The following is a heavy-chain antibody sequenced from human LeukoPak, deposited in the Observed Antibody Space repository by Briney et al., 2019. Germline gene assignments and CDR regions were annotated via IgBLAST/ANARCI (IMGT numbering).Heavy chain of an antibody. CDR2: IKQDESEK. D-gene: IGHD5/OR15-5a*01. J-gene: IGHJ3*02. Sequence: GSLRLSCAASGFTFRTYWMSWVRQAPGKGLEWVANIKQDESEKFYVDSVKGRFTISRDNAKNTLFLQMNSPRVEDTGVYFCARDVSAFDIWGQGTVVTVSS. V-gene: IGHV3-7*01. CDR3: ARDVSAFDI. CDR1: GFTFRTYW.